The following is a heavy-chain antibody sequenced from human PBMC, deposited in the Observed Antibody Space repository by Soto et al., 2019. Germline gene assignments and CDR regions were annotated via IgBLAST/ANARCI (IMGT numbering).Heavy chain of an antibody. CDR1: GGSISSGGYY. CDR3: ARGITMVRGVGLFYFDY. V-gene: IGHV4-31*03. J-gene: IGHJ4*02. CDR2: IYYSGST. D-gene: IGHD3-10*01. Sequence: QVQLQESGPGLVKPSQTLSLTCTVSGGSISSGGYYWSWIRQHPGKGLEWIGYIYYSGSTYYNPSLKSRVTLSVDTSKNQLSLTLNSVTAADTAVYYCARGITMVRGVGLFYFDYWGQGTLVTVSS.